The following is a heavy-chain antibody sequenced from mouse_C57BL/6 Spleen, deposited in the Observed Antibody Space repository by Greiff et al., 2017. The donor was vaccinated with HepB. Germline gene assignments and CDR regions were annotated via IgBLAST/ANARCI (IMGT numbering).Heavy chain of an antibody. V-gene: IGHV5-9-1*02. CDR1: GFTFSSYA. D-gene: IGHD1-1*01. J-gene: IGHJ2*01. Sequence: EVKLVESGEGLVKPGGSLKLSCAASGFTFSSYAMSWVRQTPEKRLEWVAYISSGGDYIYYADTVKGRFTISRDNARNTLYLQMSSLKSEDTAMYYCTRDRANYGSSLGFDYWGQGTTLTVSS. CDR3: TRDRANYGSSLGFDY. CDR2: ISSGGDYI.